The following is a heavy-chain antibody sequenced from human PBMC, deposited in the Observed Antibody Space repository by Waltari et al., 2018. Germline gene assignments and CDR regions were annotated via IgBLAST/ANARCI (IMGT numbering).Heavy chain of an antibody. D-gene: IGHD1-26*01. J-gene: IGHJ4*02. V-gene: IGHV3-9*03. Sequence: EVQLVESGGGLVQPGRSLRLSCAASGFTFDDYSMHWVRQVPGKGIEWVSGLSWNSGTIYYADSVKGRFTVSRDNAKNSLYLQMNSLRPEDMALYYCAKGLYSGSYDVFDYWGQGALVTVSS. CDR2: LSWNSGTI. CDR1: GFTFDDYS. CDR3: AKGLYSGSYDVFDY.